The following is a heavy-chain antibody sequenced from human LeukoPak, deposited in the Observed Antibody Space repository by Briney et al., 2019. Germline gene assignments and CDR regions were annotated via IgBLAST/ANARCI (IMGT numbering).Heavy chain of an antibody. CDR3: AKDGYTEWLGLYYFDY. J-gene: IGHJ4*02. Sequence: GGSLRLSCAASGFTFDDYGMSWVRQAPGKGLEWVSGISGSGGRTYYADFVKGRFTISRDNSKNTLFLQMNSLRAEDTAVYYCAKDGYTEWLGLYYFDYWGQGTLVTVSS. V-gene: IGHV3-23*01. CDR1: GFTFDDYG. D-gene: IGHD6-19*01. CDR2: ISGSGGRT.